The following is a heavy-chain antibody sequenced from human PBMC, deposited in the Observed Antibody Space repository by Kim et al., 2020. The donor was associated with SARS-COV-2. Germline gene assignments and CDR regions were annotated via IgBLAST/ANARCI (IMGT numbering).Heavy chain of an antibody. D-gene: IGHD2-2*01. V-gene: IGHV3-30*01. CDR3: ARAIVVVSAALGY. J-gene: IGHJ4*02. Sequence: EEAVKGRFTISRDNSKNTLYLQMNSQRAEETAVYYCARAIVVVSAALGYWGQGTMVTVSS.